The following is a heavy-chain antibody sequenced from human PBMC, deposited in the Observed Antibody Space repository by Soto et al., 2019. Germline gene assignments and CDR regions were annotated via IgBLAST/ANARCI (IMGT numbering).Heavy chain of an antibody. V-gene: IGHV4-34*01. CDR2: INHSGST. J-gene: IGHJ5*02. CDR3: ARVAYYDFWSGYSNWFDP. Sequence: QVQLQQWGAGLLKPSETLSLTCAVYGGSFSGYYWSWIRQPPGKGLEWIGEINHSGSTNYNPSLKSLVTISVDTSKNQFSLELSSVTAADTAVYYCARVAYYDFWSGYSNWFDPWGQGTLVTVSS. CDR1: GGSFSGYY. D-gene: IGHD3-3*01.